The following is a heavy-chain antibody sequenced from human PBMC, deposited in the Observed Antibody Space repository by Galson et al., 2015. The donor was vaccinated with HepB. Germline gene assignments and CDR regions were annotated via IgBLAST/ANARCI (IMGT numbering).Heavy chain of an antibody. CDR3: ATAPLFWGGSPRGYFDY. CDR2: FDPEDGET. J-gene: IGHJ4*02. D-gene: IGHD3-3*01. CDR1: GYTLTELS. V-gene: IGHV1-24*01. Sequence: SVKVSCKVSGYTLTELSMHWVRQAPGKGLEWMGGFDPEDGETIYAQKFQGRVTMTEDTSTDTAYMELSSLRSEDTAVYYCATAPLFWGGSPRGYFDYWGPGTLVTVSS.